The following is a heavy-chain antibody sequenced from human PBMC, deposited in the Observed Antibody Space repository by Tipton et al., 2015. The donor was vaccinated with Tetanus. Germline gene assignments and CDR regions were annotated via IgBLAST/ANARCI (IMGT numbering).Heavy chain of an antibody. J-gene: IGHJ3*01. Sequence: TLSLTCTVAGGSISGYYWTWIRQPPGKGLEWIGYIYDNGTTSYSPSLKSRVIISVDKSKNQLSLKLGSVTAEDTAIYYCARRIQVFGPAILDAFDRWAQGTMVIVSS. CDR1: GGSISGYY. CDR3: ARRIQVFGPAILDAFDR. CDR2: IYDNGTT. D-gene: IGHD3/OR15-3a*01. V-gene: IGHV4-59*01.